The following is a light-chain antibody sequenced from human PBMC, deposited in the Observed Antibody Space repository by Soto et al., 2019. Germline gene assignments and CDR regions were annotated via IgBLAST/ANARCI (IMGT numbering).Light chain of an antibody. CDR1: QTVTSSY. CDR2: GAS. CDR3: QQYGSSPMYT. Sequence: EIVLTQSPGTLSVSPGERATLSCRASQTVTSSYLAWYQQKPGQAPRLLIHGASNRAAGIPDRFSGSGSGTDFPLTISRLEPEDFAVYYCQQYGSSPMYTFGQGTKLEIK. V-gene: IGKV3-20*01. J-gene: IGKJ2*01.